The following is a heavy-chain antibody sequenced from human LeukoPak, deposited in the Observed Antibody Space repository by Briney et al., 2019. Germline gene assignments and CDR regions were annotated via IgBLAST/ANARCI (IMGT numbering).Heavy chain of an antibody. D-gene: IGHD2-2*01. CDR2: ISYDGSNK. CDR1: GFTFSSYA. Sequence: PGGSLRLSCAASGFTFSSYAMHWVRQAPGKGLEWVAVISYDGSNKYYADSVKGRFTISRDNSKNTLYLQMNSLRAEDTAVYYCAKSIVVVPAATDYWGQGTLVTVSS. V-gene: IGHV3-30*18. J-gene: IGHJ4*02. CDR3: AKSIVVVPAATDY.